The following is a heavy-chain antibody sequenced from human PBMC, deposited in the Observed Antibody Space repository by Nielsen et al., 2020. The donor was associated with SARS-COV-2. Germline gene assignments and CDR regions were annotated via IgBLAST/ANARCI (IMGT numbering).Heavy chain of an antibody. CDR3: VSHNNWRFDF. Sequence: GGSLRLSCAASGFTFDDYAMHWVRQVPGKGLEWVSGVSWNSAYMAYADSVKGRFTISRDNAKNSLYLQMNSLTAEDSAVYYCVSHNNWRFDFWGQGTLVTVSS. CDR1: GFTFDDYA. V-gene: IGHV3-9*01. CDR2: VSWNSAYM. D-gene: IGHD5-24*01. J-gene: IGHJ4*02.